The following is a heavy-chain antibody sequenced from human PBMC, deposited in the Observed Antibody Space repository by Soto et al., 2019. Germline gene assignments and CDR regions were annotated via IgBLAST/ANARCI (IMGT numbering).Heavy chain of an antibody. CDR2: IRSKDNSYAT. Sequence: EVQLVESGGGLVLPGGSLRLYCAGSGFDFSGSTIHWVRQASGKGLEWVGRIRSKDNSYATAYAVSVKGRFFISRDDSKPMAYLQMNSLKIDDTVVYYCFRENYFSYHGMDVWGQGTTVTVSS. J-gene: IGHJ6*02. V-gene: IGHV3-73*02. CDR3: FRENYFSYHGMDV. CDR1: GFDFSGST.